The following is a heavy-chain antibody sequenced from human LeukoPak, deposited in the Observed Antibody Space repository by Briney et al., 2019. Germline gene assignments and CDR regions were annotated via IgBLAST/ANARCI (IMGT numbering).Heavy chain of an antibody. D-gene: IGHD3/OR15-3a*01. V-gene: IGHV4-39*01. CDR1: GGSISSSSYY. J-gene: IGHJ4*02. Sequence: SETLSLTCTVSGGSISSSSYYWGWIRQPPGKGLEWIGSIYYSGSTYYNASLKSQVSISIDTSKNQFSLRLTSVTAADTAVYYCARQTGSGLFILPGGQGTLVTVSS. CDR2: IYYSGST. CDR3: ARQTGSGLFILP.